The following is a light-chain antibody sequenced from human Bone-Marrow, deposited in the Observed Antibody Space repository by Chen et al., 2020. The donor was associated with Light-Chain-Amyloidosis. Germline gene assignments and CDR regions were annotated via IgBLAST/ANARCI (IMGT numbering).Light chain of an antibody. Sequence: SYVMTQPSSVSGAPGQTAPNACGGKNMGTTSVHWVQETPGQAPLPVLYDDRDRPSGIPERVSGSNAGNTATLTISRVEAGDEADYYCQVWDRRSDRPVFGGGTKLTVL. CDR1: NMGTTS. CDR3: QVWDRRSDRPV. J-gene: IGLJ3*02. CDR2: DDR. V-gene: IGLV3-21*02.